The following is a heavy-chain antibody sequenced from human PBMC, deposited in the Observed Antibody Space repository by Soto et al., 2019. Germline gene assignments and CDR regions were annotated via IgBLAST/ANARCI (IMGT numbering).Heavy chain of an antibody. D-gene: IGHD1-26*01. CDR2: IIPIFGTA. J-gene: IGHJ3*02. CDR3: ARDVSVAWDIDAFDI. CDR1: GYTFTNYG. V-gene: IGHV1-69*13. Sequence: GASVKVSCKASGYTFTNYGITWVRQAPGQGLEWMGGIIPIFGTANYAQKFQGRVTITADESTSTAYMELSSLRSEDTAVYYCARDVSVAWDIDAFDIWGQGTMVTVSS.